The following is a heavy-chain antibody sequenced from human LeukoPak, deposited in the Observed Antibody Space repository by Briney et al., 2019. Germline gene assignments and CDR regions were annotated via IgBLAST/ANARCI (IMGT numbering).Heavy chain of an antibody. V-gene: IGHV4-34*01. CDR1: GGSFSGYY. J-gene: IGHJ4*02. CDR3: AGRVVPAAMGY. D-gene: IGHD2-2*01. CDR2: INHSGST. Sequence: TSETLSLTCAVYGGSFSGYYWSWIRQPPGKGLEWIGEINHSGSTNYNPSLKSRVTVSVDTSKNQFSLELSSVTAADTAVYYCAGRVVPAAMGYWGQGTLVTVSS.